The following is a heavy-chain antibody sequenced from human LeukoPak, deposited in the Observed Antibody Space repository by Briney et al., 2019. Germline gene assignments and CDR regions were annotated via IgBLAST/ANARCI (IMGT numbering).Heavy chain of an antibody. CDR2: IYPGDSET. Sequence: GESLKISCKASGYKFTNYWIGWVRQMPGEGLEWMTIIYPGDSETRYSPSFQGQVTISAAKSIDTIYLQWNSLKASDTAMYYCARALRTGQGDYVPVLWGQGTLVTVSS. V-gene: IGHV5-51*01. CDR3: ARALRTGQGDYVPVL. CDR1: GYKFTNYW. D-gene: IGHD4-17*01. J-gene: IGHJ4*02.